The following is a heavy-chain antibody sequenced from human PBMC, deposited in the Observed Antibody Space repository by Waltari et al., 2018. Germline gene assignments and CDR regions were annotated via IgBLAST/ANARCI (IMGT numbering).Heavy chain of an antibody. CDR2: ISPICGTA. V-gene: IGHV1-69*08. Sequence: QVQLVQSGAEVKKPGSSVKVSCKASGGTFSSYAISWVRQAPGQGLEWMGRISPICGTANYAQKFQCRVTITADKSTSTAYMELSSLRSEDMAVYYCASSVLAVAHGRFDYWGQGTLVTVSS. CDR1: GGTFSSYA. D-gene: IGHD6-19*01. J-gene: IGHJ4*02. CDR3: ASSVLAVAHGRFDY.